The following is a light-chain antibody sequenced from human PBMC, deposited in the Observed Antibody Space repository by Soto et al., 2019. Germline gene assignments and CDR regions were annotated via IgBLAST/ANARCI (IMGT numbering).Light chain of an antibody. CDR3: SSYAGSNPYV. CDR2: EVT. V-gene: IGLV2-8*01. J-gene: IGLJ1*01. CDR1: SSDIGTYNY. Sequence: QSVLTQPPSASGSPGQSVTISCTGTSSDIGTYNYVSWYQQHPGKAPKVLIYEVTKRPSGAPDRFSGSKSGNTASLTVSGLQAEDGADYYCSSYAGSNPYVFGTGTKVTVL.